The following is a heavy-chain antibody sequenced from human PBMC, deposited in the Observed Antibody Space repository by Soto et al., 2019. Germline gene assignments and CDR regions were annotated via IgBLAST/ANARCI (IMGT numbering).Heavy chain of an antibody. CDR3: ANYLRLWSKDYYYYGMDV. V-gene: IGHV3-30*18. Sequence: QVQLVESGGGVVQPGRSLRLSCAASGFTFSSYGMHGVRQAPGKGLEWVAVISYDGSKEFYADSVKGRFTISRDNSKNTLYLQMNSLRAEDTAVYYCANYLRLWSKDYYYYGMDVWGHGTTVTVSS. CDR1: GFTFSSYG. J-gene: IGHJ6*02. D-gene: IGHD3-10*01. CDR2: ISYDGSKE.